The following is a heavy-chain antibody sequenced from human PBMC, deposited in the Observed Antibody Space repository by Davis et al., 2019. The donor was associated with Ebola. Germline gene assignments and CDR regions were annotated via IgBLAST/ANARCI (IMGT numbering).Heavy chain of an antibody. D-gene: IGHD3-10*01. Sequence: GESLKISCAASGFTFNSYGLTWVRQAPGKGLEWVSTISGTGGSTYYADSVRGRFTISRDNSKNTLYLQMNSLRAEDTALYYCAKLNYYGSGSYSKLFYVMDVWGQGTTVTVSS. CDR2: ISGTGGST. J-gene: IGHJ6*02. CDR1: GFTFNSYG. CDR3: AKLNYYGSGSYSKLFYVMDV. V-gene: IGHV3-23*01.